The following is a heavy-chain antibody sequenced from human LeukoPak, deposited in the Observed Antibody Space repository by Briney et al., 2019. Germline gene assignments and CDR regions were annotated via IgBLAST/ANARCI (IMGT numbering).Heavy chain of an antibody. V-gene: IGHV4-61*02. CDR1: GGSISSGSYY. CDR2: IYTSGST. CDR3: ARGHYYDSSGYVYYYYYYMDV. Sequence: SETLSLTCTVSGGSISSGSYYWSWIRQPAGKGLEWIGRIYTSGSTNYNPSLKSRVTISVDTSKNQFSLKLSSVTAADTAVYYCARGHYYDSSGYVYYYYYYMDVWGKGTTVTVSS. J-gene: IGHJ6*03. D-gene: IGHD3-22*01.